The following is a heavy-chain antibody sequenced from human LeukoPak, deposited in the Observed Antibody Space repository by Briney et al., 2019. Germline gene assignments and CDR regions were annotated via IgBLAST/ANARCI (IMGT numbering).Heavy chain of an antibody. CDR1: GGSISSGGYY. J-gene: IGHJ6*04. V-gene: IGHV4-30-2*01. CDR3: ARKYSSSVDV. Sequence: PSETLSLTCTVSGGSISSGGYYWGWVRQPPGKGLEWIGYIYHSGSTYYNPALKSRVTISVDRSKNQFSLKLSSVTAADTAVYYCARKYSSSVDVWGKGTTVTVSS. CDR2: IYHSGST. D-gene: IGHD6-6*01.